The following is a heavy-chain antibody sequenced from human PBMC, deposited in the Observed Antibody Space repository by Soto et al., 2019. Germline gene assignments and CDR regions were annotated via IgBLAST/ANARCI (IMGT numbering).Heavy chain of an antibody. Sequence: ASVKVSCKASGYTFTSYGISWVRQAPGQGLEWMGWISAYNGNTNYAQKLQGRVTMTTDTSTSTAYMELRSLRSDDTAVYYCARGDSYDSSGYYYGNPNWFDPWGQGTLVTVSS. CDR3: ARGDSYDSSGYYYGNPNWFDP. J-gene: IGHJ5*02. CDR1: GYTFTSYG. CDR2: ISAYNGNT. V-gene: IGHV1-18*01. D-gene: IGHD3-22*01.